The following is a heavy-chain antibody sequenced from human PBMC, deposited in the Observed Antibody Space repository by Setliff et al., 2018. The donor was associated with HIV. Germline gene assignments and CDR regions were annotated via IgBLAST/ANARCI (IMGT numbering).Heavy chain of an antibody. D-gene: IGHD1-26*01. CDR3: AGGPGTTSIDY. Sequence: SETLSLTCAVNGGSFSGYYLIWTRQSPGKGLEYVGKISHSGSTNSSPSLKSRVTMSIDGSKPHFFLNLESVTAADTAVYYCAGGPGTTSIDYWAQGTLVTVSS. CDR2: ISHSGST. CDR1: GGSFSGYY. J-gene: IGHJ4*02. V-gene: IGHV4-34*01.